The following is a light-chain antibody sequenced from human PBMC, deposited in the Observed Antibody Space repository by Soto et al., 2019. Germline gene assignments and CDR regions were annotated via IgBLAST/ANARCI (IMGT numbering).Light chain of an antibody. CDR2: GAS. Sequence: EIVLTQSPGTLSLSPGERATLSCRASQSVSSSYFAWYQQKPGQAPRLLIYGASSRATGIPDRFSGSGSGTDFTLTISSVEPEDFAVYYCHQYASSPLTLGGGTKVEIK. J-gene: IGKJ4*01. CDR3: HQYASSPLT. CDR1: QSVSSSY. V-gene: IGKV3-20*01.